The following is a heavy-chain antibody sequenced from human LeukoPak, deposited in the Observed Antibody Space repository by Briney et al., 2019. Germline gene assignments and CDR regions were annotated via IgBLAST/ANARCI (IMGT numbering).Heavy chain of an antibody. D-gene: IGHD3-10*01. CDR2: INHSGST. CDR3: ARHPKITMVRGVANWFDP. Sequence: SETLSLTCAVYGGSFRGYYWSWIRQPPGKGLEGIGEINHSGSTNYNPSLKSRVTISVDTSKNQFSLKLSSVTAADTAVYYCARHPKITMVRGVANWFDPWGQGTLVTVSS. J-gene: IGHJ5*02. V-gene: IGHV4-34*01. CDR1: GGSFRGYY.